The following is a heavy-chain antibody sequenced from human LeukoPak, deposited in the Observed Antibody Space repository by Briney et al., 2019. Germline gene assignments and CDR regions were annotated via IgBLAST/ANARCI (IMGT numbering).Heavy chain of an antibody. CDR1: GYSISSGYY. Sequence: SSETLSLTCNVSGYSISSGYYWGWIRQPPGKGLEWIGTMYHSGTTYSNPSLKSRVTISMDKSKNQLSLKLNFVTAADTAVYYCARDRGGYTYSHDYWGQGTLVTVSS. CDR2: MYHSGTT. CDR3: ARDRGGYTYSHDY. V-gene: IGHV4-38-2*02. J-gene: IGHJ4*02. D-gene: IGHD5-18*01.